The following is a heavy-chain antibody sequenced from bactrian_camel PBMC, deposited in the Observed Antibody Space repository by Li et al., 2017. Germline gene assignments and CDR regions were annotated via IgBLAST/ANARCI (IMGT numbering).Heavy chain of an antibody. CDR1: GFIFNNAW. Sequence: HVQLVESGGGLAQPGGSLRLSCAASGFIFNNAWMRWVRQAPGKGLEWVSTVYTRDGRTWLADSVKGRFTASRDNSKNMVYLQMNSLTPEDTAVYYRVVLDPCSLSPASATQWGQGTQVTVS. CDR3: VVLDPCSLSPASATQ. V-gene: IGHV3S1*01. CDR2: VYTRDGRT. J-gene: IGHJ4*01. D-gene: IGHD1*01.